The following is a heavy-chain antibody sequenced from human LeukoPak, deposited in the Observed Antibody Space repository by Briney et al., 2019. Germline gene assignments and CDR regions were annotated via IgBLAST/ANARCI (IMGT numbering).Heavy chain of an antibody. CDR2: ISSSSSTI. Sequence: PGGSLRLSCAASGFTFSSYSMNWVRQAPGKGLEWVSYISSSSSTIYYADSVEGRFTISRDNAKNSLYLQMNSLRAEDTAVYYCARDPLHCSGGSCYSGLNWFDPWGQGTLVTVSS. CDR3: ARDPLHCSGGSCYSGLNWFDP. J-gene: IGHJ5*02. CDR1: GFTFSSYS. V-gene: IGHV3-48*01. D-gene: IGHD2-15*01.